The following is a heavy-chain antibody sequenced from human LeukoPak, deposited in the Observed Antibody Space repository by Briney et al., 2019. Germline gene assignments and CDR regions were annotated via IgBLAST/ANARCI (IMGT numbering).Heavy chain of an antibody. J-gene: IGHJ4*02. V-gene: IGHV3-23*01. CDR1: GGSISSGGYY. CDR3: AKSRGSTLFDY. D-gene: IGHD1-26*01. CDR2: ISAGGDKT. Sequence: ETLSLTCTVSGGSISSGGYYWSWVRQAPGKGLEWVSGISAGGDKTYYRDSVKGRITISRDNSKNTLYLQMNSLRAEDTAIYYCAKSRGSTLFDYWGQGTLVTVSS.